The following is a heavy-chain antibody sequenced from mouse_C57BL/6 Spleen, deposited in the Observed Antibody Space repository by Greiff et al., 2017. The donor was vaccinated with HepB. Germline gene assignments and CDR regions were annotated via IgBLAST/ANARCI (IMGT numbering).Heavy chain of an antibody. V-gene: IGHV1-72*01. D-gene: IGHD1-1*01. CDR2: IDPNSGGT. CDR1: GYTFTSYW. Sequence: QVQLKQPGAELVKPGASVKLSCKASGYTFTSYWMHWVKQRPGRGLEWIGRIDPNSGGTKYNEKFKSKATLTVDKPSSTAYMQLSSLTSEDSAVYYCARSVGYYGSSYGYFDVWGTGTTVTVSS. CDR3: ARSVGYYGSSYGYFDV. J-gene: IGHJ1*03.